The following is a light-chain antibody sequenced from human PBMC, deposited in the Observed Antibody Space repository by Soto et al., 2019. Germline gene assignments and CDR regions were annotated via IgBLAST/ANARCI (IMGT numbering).Light chain of an antibody. J-gene: IGKJ1*01. CDR1: RSISMW. Sequence: TPFPSTLSVYVGARVTITCRASRSISMWLAWYHQKPGKAPSLLISDASIMKSAVPARFSGTGSGTEFTLTISSLQPEDFAAYYCQHYGSYPGAFGQGTKVDIK. CDR3: QHYGSYPGA. CDR2: DAS. V-gene: IGKV1-5*01.